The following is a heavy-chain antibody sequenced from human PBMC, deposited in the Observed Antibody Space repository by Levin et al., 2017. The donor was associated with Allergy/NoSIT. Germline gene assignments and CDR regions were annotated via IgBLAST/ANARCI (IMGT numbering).Heavy chain of an antibody. CDR1: GFSFNSHN. Sequence: GGSLRLSCAASGFSFNSHNMNWVRQAPGKGLEWVACISTGSSYIYYADSVKGRFTISRDNAKNSLFLQMSSLRAEDTAMYYCAREVYGAGVSLGAYDIGGHGTVVSVSS. CDR3: AREVYGAGVSLGAYDI. CDR2: ISTGSSYI. J-gene: IGHJ3*02. V-gene: IGHV3-21*01. D-gene: IGHD4/OR15-4a*01.